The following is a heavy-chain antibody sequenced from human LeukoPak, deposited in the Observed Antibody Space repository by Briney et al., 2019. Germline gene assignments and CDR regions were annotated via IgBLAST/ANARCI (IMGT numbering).Heavy chain of an antibody. Sequence: PGGSLRPSCAASGFTVSSNYMSWVRQAPGKGLEWVSVIYSGGSTYYADSVKGRFTIPRDNSKNTLYLQMNSLRAEDTAVYYCARASNWNYSYYYYYMDVWGKGTTVTVSS. CDR2: IYSGGST. CDR1: GFTVSSNY. D-gene: IGHD1-7*01. CDR3: ARASNWNYSYYYYYMDV. J-gene: IGHJ6*03. V-gene: IGHV3-66*02.